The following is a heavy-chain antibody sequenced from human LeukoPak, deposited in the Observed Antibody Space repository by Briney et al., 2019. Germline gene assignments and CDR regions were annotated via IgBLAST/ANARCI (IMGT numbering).Heavy chain of an antibody. D-gene: IGHD3-10*01. V-gene: IGHV3-53*01. CDR1: GFTVSGNY. CDR3: ARVGSWGGDDAFDI. CDR2: IYSGGST. Sequence: GGSLRLSCAASGFTVSGNYMSWVRQAPGKGLEWVSVIYSGGSTYYADSVKGRFTISRDNSKNTLYLQMNSLRAEDTAVYYCARVGSWGGDDAFDIWGQGTMVTVSS. J-gene: IGHJ3*02.